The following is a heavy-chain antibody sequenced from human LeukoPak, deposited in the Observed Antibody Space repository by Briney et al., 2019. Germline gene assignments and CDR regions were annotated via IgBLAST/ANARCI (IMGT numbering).Heavy chain of an antibody. CDR2: ISSEGKTT. V-gene: IGHV3-64D*06. CDR3: VKDRWVDH. D-gene: IGHD6-13*01. Sequence: LRLSCSASGFIFSPYAMHWVRQAPGKGLEYVSSISSEGKTTYYADSVKGRFTISRDNSKNTLYLQMSSLRPEDTAVYYCVKDRWVDHWGQGTLVTVSS. CDR1: GFIFSPYA. J-gene: IGHJ4*02.